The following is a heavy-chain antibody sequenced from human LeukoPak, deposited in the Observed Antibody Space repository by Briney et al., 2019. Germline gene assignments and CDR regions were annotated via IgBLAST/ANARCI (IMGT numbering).Heavy chain of an antibody. Sequence: SETLSLTCTVSGGSISSSSYYWGWIRQPPGKGLEWIGSIYYSGSAYYNPSLKSRVTISVDTSKNQFSLKLTSVTAADTAVYYCARDPSGGDRPEDWFDPWGQGTLVTVSS. J-gene: IGHJ5*02. CDR3: ARDPSGGDRPEDWFDP. CDR2: IYYSGSA. V-gene: IGHV4-39*07. CDR1: GGSISSSSYY.